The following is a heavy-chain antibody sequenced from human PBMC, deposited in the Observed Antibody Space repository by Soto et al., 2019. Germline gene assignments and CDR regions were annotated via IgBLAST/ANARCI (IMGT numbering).Heavy chain of an antibody. J-gene: IGHJ5*02. CDR1: VFGVDTTFC. Sequence: ASVKVSCKASVFGVDTTFCIHWVRRAPGQGLEWMGSINPNSGDIIYAQNFHGRVTMTSDMSISTAYMEVSSLTSDDTAVYYCGSPRSGPSPEVGPWGHGTLVTV. D-gene: IGHD2-15*01. V-gene: IGHV1-2*02. CDR3: GSPRSGPSPEVGP. CDR2: INPNSGDI.